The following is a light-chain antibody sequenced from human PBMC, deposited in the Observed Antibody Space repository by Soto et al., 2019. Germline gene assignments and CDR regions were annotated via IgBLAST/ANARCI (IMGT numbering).Light chain of an antibody. CDR2: GTS. CDR3: QQSYSGPWT. Sequence: DIQMTQSPSSLSASVADRVTMTCRASQTISSYLNWYQHKTVKAPKVLIYGTSSLQSGVPSRFSGSGSGTDFTLTIISLQPEDFATYYCQQSYSGPWTFGQGTKVDIK. J-gene: IGKJ1*01. V-gene: IGKV1-39*01. CDR1: QTISSY.